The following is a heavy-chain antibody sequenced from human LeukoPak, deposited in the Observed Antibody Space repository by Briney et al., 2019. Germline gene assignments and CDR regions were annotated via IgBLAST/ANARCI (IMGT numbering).Heavy chain of an antibody. V-gene: IGHV3-21*01. CDR3: ARVLSKSLELSTPPLDY. CDR1: GFTFSSYA. J-gene: IGHJ4*02. D-gene: IGHD3-16*02. Sequence: GGSLRLSCAASGFTFSSYAMSWVRQAPGKGLEWVSSISSSSSYIYYADSVKGRFTISRDNAKNSLYLQMNSLRAEDTAVYYCARVLSKSLELSTPPLDYWGQGTLVTVSS. CDR2: ISSSSSYI.